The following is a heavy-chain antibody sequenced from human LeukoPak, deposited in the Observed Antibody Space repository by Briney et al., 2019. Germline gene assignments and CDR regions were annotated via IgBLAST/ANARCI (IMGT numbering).Heavy chain of an antibody. V-gene: IGHV3-30*02. D-gene: IGHD3-10*01. J-gene: IGHJ4*02. CDR2: IRYDGSNK. CDR3: AKVLYGSGSYLPLDY. Sequence: GGSLRLSCAASGFMFSSYGMHWVRQAPGKGREWVSFIRYDGSNKYYPDSVKGRITISRHNSKNTLYLQMNSLRAEDTAVYYCAKVLYGSGSYLPLDYWGQGTLVTVSS. CDR1: GFMFSSYG.